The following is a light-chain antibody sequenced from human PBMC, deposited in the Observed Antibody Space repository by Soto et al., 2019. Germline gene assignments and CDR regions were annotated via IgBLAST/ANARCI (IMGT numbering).Light chain of an antibody. J-gene: IGKJ1*01. Sequence: IQLTQSPSSLSASVGDRVTITCRASQAISSYLAWYQQKPGRAPNLLIYGASTLQSGVPSRFSGSGSGTDFTLTISSLQPEDFATYYCQQLNSYPRTFGQGTKMEIK. CDR1: QAISSY. V-gene: IGKV1-9*01. CDR2: GAS. CDR3: QQLNSYPRT.